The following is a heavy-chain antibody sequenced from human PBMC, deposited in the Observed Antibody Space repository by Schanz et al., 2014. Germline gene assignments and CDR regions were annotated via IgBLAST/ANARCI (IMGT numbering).Heavy chain of an antibody. J-gene: IGHJ4*02. CDR3: VRELGGDQTDY. D-gene: IGHD4-17*01. CDR1: GFSFSIFA. Sequence: EVQLLESGGGLVQPGGSLRLSCAASGFSFSIFAMTWVRQAPGQGLEWVSTISGSGGDTYPADSVKGRFTISRDNSKNTLYLQVNSLRAEDTAVYYCVRELGGDQTDYWGQGTLXTVSS. V-gene: IGHV3-23*01. CDR2: ISGSGGDT.